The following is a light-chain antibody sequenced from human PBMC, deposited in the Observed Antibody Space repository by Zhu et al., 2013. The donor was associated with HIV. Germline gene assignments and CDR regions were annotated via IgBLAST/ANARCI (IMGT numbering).Light chain of an antibody. CDR2: EVS. CDR3: CSYATGSTLV. CDR1: SSDVGSYNL. Sequence: QSALTQPASVSGSPGQSITISCTGTSSDVGSYNLVSWYQQHPGKAPKVLIYEVSKRPSGVSDRFSGSKSGYTASLTISGLQAEDEADYYCCSYATGSTLVFGGGTKLTVL. V-gene: IGLV2-23*02. J-gene: IGLJ2*01.